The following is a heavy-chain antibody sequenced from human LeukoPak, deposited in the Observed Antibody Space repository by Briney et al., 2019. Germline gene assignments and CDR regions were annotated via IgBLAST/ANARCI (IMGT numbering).Heavy chain of an antibody. V-gene: IGHV4-34*01. Sequence: SETLSLTCAVYGGSFSGYYWSWIRQPPGKGLEWIGEINHSGSTNYNPSLKSRVTISVDTSKNQFSLKLSSVTAADTAVYYCARGYCSSTSCYVPYWFGPWGQGTLVTVSS. CDR1: GGSFSGYY. D-gene: IGHD2-2*01. CDR3: ARGYCSSTSCYVPYWFGP. J-gene: IGHJ5*02. CDR2: INHSGST.